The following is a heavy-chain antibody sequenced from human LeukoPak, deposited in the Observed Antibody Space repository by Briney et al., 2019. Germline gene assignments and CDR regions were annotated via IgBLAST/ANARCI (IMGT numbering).Heavy chain of an antibody. CDR3: ARDMEMATIFGSNSYFDY. D-gene: IGHD5-24*01. J-gene: IGHJ4*02. CDR2: XXXAGSNN. Sequence: EWVXXXXXAGSNNYYADSVKGRFTISRDNSNNTLYLQMNSLRAEDTAVYYCARDMEMATIFGSNSYFDYWGQGTLVTVSS. V-gene: IGHV3-30-3*01.